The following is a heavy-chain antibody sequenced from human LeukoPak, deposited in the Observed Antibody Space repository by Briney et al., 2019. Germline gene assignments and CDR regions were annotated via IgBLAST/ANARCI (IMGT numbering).Heavy chain of an antibody. V-gene: IGHV6-1*01. CDR3: VRDGEGGLDYFDY. CDR1: GDSVSSNTAA. J-gene: IGHJ4*02. Sequence: SQTLSLTCAISGDSVSSNTAAWNWIRQSPSRGLEWLGRTYYRSTWLYDYALSLKSRININPDTSKNQFSLHLNSVTPEDTAVYYFVRDGEGGLDYFDYWGRGTLVTVSS. D-gene: IGHD3-16*01. CDR2: TYYRSTWLY.